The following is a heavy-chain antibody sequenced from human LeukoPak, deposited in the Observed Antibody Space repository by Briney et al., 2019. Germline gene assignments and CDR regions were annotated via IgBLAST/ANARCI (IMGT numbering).Heavy chain of an antibody. CDR3: ATMVAGSPSFDF. V-gene: IGHV3-66*01. D-gene: IGHD4/OR15-4a*01. Sequence: GGSLRLSCATSGFAFISNYMSWVRQAPGKGLEWVSVIYSGGSTYYADSVKGRFTISRDNSKNTLYLQMNSLRAEDTAAYYCATMVAGSPSFDFWGQGTLVTVSS. CDR2: IYSGGST. J-gene: IGHJ4*02. CDR1: GFAFISNY.